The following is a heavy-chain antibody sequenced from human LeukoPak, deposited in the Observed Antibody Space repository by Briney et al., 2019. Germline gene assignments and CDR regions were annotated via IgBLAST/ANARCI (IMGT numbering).Heavy chain of an antibody. CDR1: GFTFDDYA. J-gene: IGHJ3*02. CDR2: ISWNSDSI. CDR3: ARDIAAAGTHAFDI. V-gene: IGHV3-9*01. D-gene: IGHD6-13*01. Sequence: PGGSLRLSCAASGFTFDDYAMHWVRQAPGKGLEWVSGISWNSDSIDYGESVKGRFTISRDNAKNSLYLQMNSLRAEDTAVYYCARDIAAAGTHAFDIWGQGTMVTVSS.